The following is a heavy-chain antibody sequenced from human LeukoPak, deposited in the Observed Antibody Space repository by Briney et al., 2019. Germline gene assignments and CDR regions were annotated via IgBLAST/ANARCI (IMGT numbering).Heavy chain of an antibody. CDR1: GFSFSSYG. Sequence: PGRSLRLSCAASGFSFSSYGMHWVRKAPGKGLEWVAVISYDGSNKYYADSVKGRLTISRDNSKNTLYLEMNSPRAEDTAVYYCAKVPGPYYFDYWGQGTPVTVSS. CDR2: ISYDGSNK. V-gene: IGHV3-30*18. CDR3: AKVPGPYYFDY. D-gene: IGHD7-27*01. J-gene: IGHJ4*02.